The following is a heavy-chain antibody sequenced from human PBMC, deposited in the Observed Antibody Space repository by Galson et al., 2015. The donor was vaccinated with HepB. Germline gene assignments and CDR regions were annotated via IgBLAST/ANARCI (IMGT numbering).Heavy chain of an antibody. CDR2: ISSSSSTI. CDR1: GFTFSSYS. CDR3: AREGQYYDSSVSDGSGDRTTGGMDV. J-gene: IGHJ6*02. Sequence: SLRLSCAASGFTFSSYSMNWVRQAPGKGLEWVSYISSSSSTIYYADSVKGRFTISRDNAKNSLYLQMNSLRAEDTAVYYCAREGQYYDSSVSDGSGDRTTGGMDVWGQETTVTVSS. D-gene: IGHD3-22*01. V-gene: IGHV3-48*01.